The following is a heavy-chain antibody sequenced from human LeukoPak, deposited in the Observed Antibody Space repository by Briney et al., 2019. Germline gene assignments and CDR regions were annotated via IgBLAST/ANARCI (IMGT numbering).Heavy chain of an antibody. J-gene: IGHJ3*02. D-gene: IGHD3-10*01. CDR3: ARDGGIYYYGSGSYVGAFDI. CDR1: GGSISSGDYY. V-gene: IGHV4-30-4*01. CDR2: IYYSGST. Sequence: PSQTLSLTCTVSGGSISSGDYYWSWIRQPPGKGLEWIGYIYYSGSTYYNPSLQSRVIISVDTSKNQFSLKLSSVTAADTAVYYCARDGGIYYYGSGSYVGAFDIWGQGTMVTVSS.